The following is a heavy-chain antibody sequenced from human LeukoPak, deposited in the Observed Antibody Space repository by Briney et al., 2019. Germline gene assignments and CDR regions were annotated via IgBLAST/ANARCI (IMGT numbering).Heavy chain of an antibody. CDR2: IYTSGST. CDR1: GGFISSYY. J-gene: IGHJ3*02. V-gene: IGHV4-4*09. CDR3: AKVTPGYCSSTSCYTVGAFDI. D-gene: IGHD2-2*02. Sequence: PSETLSLTCTVSGGFISSYYWSWIRQPPGKGLEWIGYIYTSGSTNYNPSLKSRVTISVDTSKNQFSLKLSPVTAADTAVYYCAKVTPGYCSSTSCYTVGAFDIWGQGTMVTVSS.